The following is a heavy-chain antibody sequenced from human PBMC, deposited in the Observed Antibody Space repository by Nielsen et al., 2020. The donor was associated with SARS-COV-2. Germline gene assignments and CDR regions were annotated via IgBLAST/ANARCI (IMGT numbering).Heavy chain of an antibody. CDR2: IWYDGSNK. V-gene: IGHV3-33*01. J-gene: IGHJ6*02. Sequence: VRQAPGKGLEWVAVIWYDGSNKYYADSVKGRFTISRDNSKNTLYLQMNSLRAEDTAVYYCARGYSSSWYLGGDYYYYGMDVWGQGTTVTVSS. D-gene: IGHD6-13*01. CDR3: ARGYSSSWYLGGDYYYYGMDV.